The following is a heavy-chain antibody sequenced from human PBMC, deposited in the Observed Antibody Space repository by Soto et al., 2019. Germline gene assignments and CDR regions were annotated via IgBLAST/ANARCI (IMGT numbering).Heavy chain of an antibody. D-gene: IGHD4-17*01. Sequence: TGGSLRLSCAASGFTFSSYGMHWVRQAPGKGLEWVAVISYDGSNKYYADSVKGRFTISRDNSKNTLYLQMNSLRAEDTAVYYCAKDHLQTTVTTPWFDPWGQGTLVTVSS. CDR3: AKDHLQTTVTTPWFDP. CDR1: GFTFSSYG. J-gene: IGHJ5*02. V-gene: IGHV3-30*18. CDR2: ISYDGSNK.